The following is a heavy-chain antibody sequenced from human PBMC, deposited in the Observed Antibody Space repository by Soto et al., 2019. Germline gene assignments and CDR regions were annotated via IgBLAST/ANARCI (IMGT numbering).Heavy chain of an antibody. V-gene: IGHV4-59*01. CDR2: IYYSGST. CDR3: ARGLYGDYVDWFDP. D-gene: IGHD4-17*01. CDR1: GGSISSYY. Sequence: SETLSLTCTVSGGSISSYYWSWIRQPPGKGLEWIGYIYYSGSTNYNPSLKSRVTISVDTSKNQFSLKLSSVTAADTAVYYCARGLYGDYVDWFDPWGQGTLVTVSS. J-gene: IGHJ5*02.